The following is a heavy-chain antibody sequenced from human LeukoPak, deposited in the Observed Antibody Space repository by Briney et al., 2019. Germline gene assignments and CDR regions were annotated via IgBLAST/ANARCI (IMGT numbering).Heavy chain of an antibody. CDR2: ISYDGSNK. Sequence: GGSLRLSCTVSGFTVSSNSMSWVRQAPGKGLEWVAVISYDGSNKYYADSVKGRFTISRDNSKNTLYLQMNSLRAEDTAVYCCAKDLVGGDYSIDYWGQGTLVTVSS. D-gene: IGHD4-17*01. CDR3: AKDLVGGDYSIDY. V-gene: IGHV3-30*18. J-gene: IGHJ4*02. CDR1: GFTVSSNS.